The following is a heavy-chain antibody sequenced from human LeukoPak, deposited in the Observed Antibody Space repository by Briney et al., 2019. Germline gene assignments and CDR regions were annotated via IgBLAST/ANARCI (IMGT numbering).Heavy chain of an antibody. V-gene: IGHV3-30-3*01. CDR2: ISYDGSNK. Sequence: GGSLRLSCAASGFTFSSYAMHWVRQAPGKGLEWVAVISYDGSNKYYADSVKGRFTISRDNSKNTLYLQMNSLRAEDTAVYYCARAGGSSSSGGGEDYFDYWGQGTLVTVSS. D-gene: IGHD6-13*01. J-gene: IGHJ4*02. CDR1: GFTFSSYA. CDR3: ARAGGSSSSGGGEDYFDY.